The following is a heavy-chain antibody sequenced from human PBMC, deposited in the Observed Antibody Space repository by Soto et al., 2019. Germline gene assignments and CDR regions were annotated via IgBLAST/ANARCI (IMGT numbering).Heavy chain of an antibody. CDR1: GYTFTSYG. CDR3: AREQGIAVLMILSYHYGMVV. CDR2: ISAYNGNT. J-gene: IGHJ6*04. Sequence: GASVKVSCKASGYTFTSYGISWVRQAPGQGLEWMGWISAYNGNTNYAQKLQGRVTMTTDTSTSTAYMELRSLRSDDTAVYYCAREQGIAVLMILSYHYGMVVWCKGTTVTRS. D-gene: IGHD3-16*01. V-gene: IGHV1-18*01.